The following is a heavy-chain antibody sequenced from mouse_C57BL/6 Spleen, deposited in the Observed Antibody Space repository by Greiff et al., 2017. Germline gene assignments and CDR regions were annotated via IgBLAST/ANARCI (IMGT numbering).Heavy chain of an antibody. J-gene: IGHJ3*01. D-gene: IGHD1-1*01. CDR1: GYTFTDYY. Sequence: VQLKESGAELVRPGASVKLSCKASGYTFTDYYINWVKQRPGQGLEWIARIYPGSGNTYYNEKFKGKATLTAEKSSSTAYMQLSSLTSEDSAVYFCARGGYYGSSSWFAYWGQGTLVTVSA. CDR3: ARGGYYGSSSWFAY. CDR2: IYPGSGNT. V-gene: IGHV1-76*01.